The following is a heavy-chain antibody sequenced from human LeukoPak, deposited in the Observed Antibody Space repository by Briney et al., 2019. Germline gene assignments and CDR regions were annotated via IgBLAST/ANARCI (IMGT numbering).Heavy chain of an antibody. D-gene: IGHD3-10*01. V-gene: IGHV3-11*01. J-gene: IGHJ5*02. CDR2: ISSRGSTI. Sequence: PGGSLRLSCAASGFTFSDYYMSWIRQAPGKGLEWVSYISSRGSTIYYADSVKGRFTISRDNAKNSLYLQMNSLRAEDTAVYHCARDSGPELLWFGENWFDPWGQGTLVTVSS. CDR3: ARDSGPELLWFGENWFDP. CDR1: GFTFSDYY.